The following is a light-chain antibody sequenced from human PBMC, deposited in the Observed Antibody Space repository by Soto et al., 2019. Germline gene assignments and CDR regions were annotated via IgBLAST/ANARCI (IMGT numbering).Light chain of an antibody. J-gene: IGKJ1*01. CDR1: QSISSW. Sequence: DIQMTQSPSTLSASVGDRVTITCRASQSISSWLAWYQQKPGKAPKLLIYDASSLESGVPSMFSGSGFGTEFTLTISSLQPDDFATYYCQQYNSYSRTFGQGTKVDIK. V-gene: IGKV1-5*01. CDR3: QQYNSYSRT. CDR2: DAS.